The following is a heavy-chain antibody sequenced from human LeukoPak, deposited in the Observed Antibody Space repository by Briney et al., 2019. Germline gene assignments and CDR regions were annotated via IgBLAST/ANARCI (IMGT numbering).Heavy chain of an antibody. CDR1: GYTFTSYA. V-gene: IGHV1-3*01. D-gene: IGHD6-19*01. CDR2: INAGNGNT. J-gene: IGHJ4*02. CDR3: ARAWGSDYSSEREFDY. Sequence: GASVKVSCKASGYTFTSYAMHWVRQAPGQRLEWMGWINAGNGNTKYSQKFQGRVTITRDTSASTAHMELSSLRSEDTAVYYCARAWGSDYSSEREFDYWGQGTLVTVSS.